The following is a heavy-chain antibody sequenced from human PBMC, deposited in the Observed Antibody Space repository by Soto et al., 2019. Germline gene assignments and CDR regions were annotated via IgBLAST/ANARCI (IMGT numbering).Heavy chain of an antibody. V-gene: IGHV3-30*18. J-gene: IGHJ4*02. Sequence: GALRLSCAASGFTFSSYGMHWVRQAPGKGLEWVAVISYDGSNKYYADSVKGRFTISRDNSKNTLYLEMSSLRPEDTAVYYCAKGPRYYGSVSPPQDFDYWGQGTLVTVS. D-gene: IGHD3-10*01. CDR2: ISYDGSNK. CDR1: GFTFSSYG. CDR3: AKGPRYYGSVSPPQDFDY.